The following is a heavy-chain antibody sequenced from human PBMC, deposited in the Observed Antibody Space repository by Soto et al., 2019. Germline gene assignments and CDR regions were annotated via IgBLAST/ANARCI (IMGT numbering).Heavy chain of an antibody. D-gene: IGHD6-6*01. CDR3: ARAPSSIAARFDDY. Sequence: GASVKVSCKASGYTFTSYAMHWVRQAPGQRLEWMGWINAGNGNTKYSQKFQGRVTITRDTSASTAYMELSSLRSEDTAVYYCARAPSSIAARFDDYWGQGTLVTVSS. CDR1: GYTFTSYA. V-gene: IGHV1-3*01. J-gene: IGHJ4*02. CDR2: INAGNGNT.